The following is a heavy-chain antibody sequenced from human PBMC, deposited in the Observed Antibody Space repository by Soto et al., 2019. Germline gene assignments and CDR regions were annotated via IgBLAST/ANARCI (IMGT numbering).Heavy chain of an antibody. V-gene: IGHV1-18*01. Sequence: ASVKVSCKAPGYTFTSYGISWVRQAPGQGLEWMGWISASNGNTNYAQKLQGRVTMTTDTSTSTAYMELRSLRSDDTAVYYRARDRVDILTCYYLFEYWRKGTRVAVAS. CDR3: ARDRVDILTCYYLFEY. D-gene: IGHD3-9*01. J-gene: IGHJ4*03. CDR2: ISASNGNT. CDR1: GYTFTSYG.